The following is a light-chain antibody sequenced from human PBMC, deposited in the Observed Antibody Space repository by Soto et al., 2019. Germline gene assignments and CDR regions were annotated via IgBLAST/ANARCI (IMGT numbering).Light chain of an antibody. J-gene: IGKJ1*01. V-gene: IGKV1-5*01. CDR1: QSISTW. CDR2: DAS. Sequence: DIHMTQSPSTLSASVGDIVTITWRASQSISTWLAWYQQKPGKAPKLLIYDASSLQSGVPSRFSGSGSGTEFTLTISSLQPDDFATYYCQQYNSYSLTFGQGTKVDIK. CDR3: QQYNSYSLT.